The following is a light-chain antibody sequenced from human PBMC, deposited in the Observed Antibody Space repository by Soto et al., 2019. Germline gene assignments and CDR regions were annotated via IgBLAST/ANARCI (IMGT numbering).Light chain of an antibody. CDR1: SYNIGAGYD. CDR3: QSYDSSLSGPV. CDR2: GNS. Sequence: QSVLTQPPSVSRAPGQTVTISCTGSSYNIGAGYDVHWYQQLPGTAPKLLIFGNSNRPSGVPDRFSGSKSGTSASLAITGLQAEDEADYYCQSYDSSLSGPVFGGGTKLTVL. V-gene: IGLV1-40*01. J-gene: IGLJ2*01.